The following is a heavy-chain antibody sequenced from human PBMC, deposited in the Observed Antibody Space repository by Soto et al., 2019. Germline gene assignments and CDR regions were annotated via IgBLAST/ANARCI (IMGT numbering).Heavy chain of an antibody. CDR3: ARDQGYCSSTSCYDYFDY. CDR1: GYTFTGYY. D-gene: IGHD2-2*01. Sequence: GASVKVSCKASGYTFTGYYMHWVRQAPGQGXEWMGWINPNSGGTNYAQKFQGRVTMTRDTSISTAYMELSRLRSDDTAVYYCARDQGYCSSTSCYDYFDYWGQGTLVTVSS. CDR2: INPNSGGT. V-gene: IGHV1-2*02. J-gene: IGHJ4*02.